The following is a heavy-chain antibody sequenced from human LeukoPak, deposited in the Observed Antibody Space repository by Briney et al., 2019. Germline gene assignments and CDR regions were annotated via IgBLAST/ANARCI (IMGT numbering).Heavy chain of an antibody. Sequence: ASVKVSWKVSGYTLTELSMHWVRQAPGKGLGWMGGFDPEDGETIYAQKFQGRVTMTEDTSTDTAYMELSSLRSEDTAVYYCATIASGYDSSPNFDYWGQGTLVTVSS. V-gene: IGHV1-24*01. CDR1: GYTLTELS. J-gene: IGHJ4*02. D-gene: IGHD5-12*01. CDR2: FDPEDGET. CDR3: ATIASGYDSSPNFDY.